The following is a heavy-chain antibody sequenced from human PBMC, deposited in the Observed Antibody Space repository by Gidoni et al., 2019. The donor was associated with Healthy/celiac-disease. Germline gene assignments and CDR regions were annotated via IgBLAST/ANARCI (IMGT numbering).Heavy chain of an antibody. Sequence: QVQLQESGPGLVKPSETLSLTCTVSGGSISSYYWSWIRQPPGKGLEWIGYIYYSGSTNYNPSLKSRVTISVDTSKNQFSLKLSSVTAADTAVYYCARSPRQLPPYNWFDPWGQGTLVTVSS. J-gene: IGHJ5*02. D-gene: IGHD6-6*01. V-gene: IGHV4-59*01. CDR3: ARSPRQLPPYNWFDP. CDR2: IYYSGST. CDR1: GGSISSYY.